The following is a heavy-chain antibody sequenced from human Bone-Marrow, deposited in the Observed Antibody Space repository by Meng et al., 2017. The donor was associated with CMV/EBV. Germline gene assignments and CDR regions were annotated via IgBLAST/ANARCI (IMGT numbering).Heavy chain of an antibody. Sequence: GESLKISCAASGFSFSSYEMNWVRQAPGRGLEWVSYISRSGSTIYYADSVKGRFTISRDNAKNSLYLQMNSLRAEDTAAYYCARDGSKPLRIVVVPAGMDVWGQGTTVTVSS. CDR3: ARDGSKPLRIVVVPAGMDV. J-gene: IGHJ6*02. CDR1: GFSFSSYE. D-gene: IGHD2-2*01. CDR2: ISRSGSTI. V-gene: IGHV3-48*03.